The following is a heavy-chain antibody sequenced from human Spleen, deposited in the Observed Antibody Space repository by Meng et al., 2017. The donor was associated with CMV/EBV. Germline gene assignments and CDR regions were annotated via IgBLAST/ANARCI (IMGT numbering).Heavy chain of an antibody. CDR2: IYWDDDK. CDR1: FSLNNRGMG. D-gene: IGHD2-15*01. Sequence: FSLNNRGMGVGSIRQPQGKAREWLALIYWDDDKRYSPSLKSRLTITKDTSKNQVVLTMTNMDPVDTATYYCAHRDYCSGGTCTFDYWGQGTLVTVSS. CDR3: AHRDYCSGGTCTFDY. J-gene: IGHJ4*02. V-gene: IGHV2-5*02.